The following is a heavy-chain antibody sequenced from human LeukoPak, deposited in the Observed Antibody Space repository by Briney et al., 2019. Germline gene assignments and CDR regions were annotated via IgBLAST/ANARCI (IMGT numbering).Heavy chain of an antibody. V-gene: IGHV3-21*01. Sequence: GGSLRLSCAASGFTLSSYSMNWVRQAPGKGLEWVSSISSGSSYIHYADSVKGRFTISRDNANNSLYLQMNSLRAEDTAVYYCASRRGVYRDWFDPWGQGTLVTVSS. CDR2: ISSGSSYI. CDR3: ASRRGVYRDWFDP. D-gene: IGHD3-10*01. J-gene: IGHJ5*02. CDR1: GFTLSSYS.